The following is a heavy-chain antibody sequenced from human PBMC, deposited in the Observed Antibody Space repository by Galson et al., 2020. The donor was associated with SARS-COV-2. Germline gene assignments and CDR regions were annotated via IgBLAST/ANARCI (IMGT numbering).Heavy chain of an antibody. J-gene: IGHJ4*02. V-gene: IGHV3-30*04. CDR1: VFTFSSYA. D-gene: IGHD6-19*01. CDR2: ISYDGSNK. CDR3: ARDSSGWSLDD. Sequence: GVSLRLSCAASVFTFSSYAMHWVRQAPGKGLEWVAVISYDGSNKYYADSVKGRFTISRDNSKNTLYLQMNSLRAEDTAVYYCARDSSGWSLDDWGQGTLVTGSS.